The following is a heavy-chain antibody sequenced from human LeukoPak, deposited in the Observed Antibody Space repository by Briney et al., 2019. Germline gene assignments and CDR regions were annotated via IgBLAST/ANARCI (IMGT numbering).Heavy chain of an antibody. CDR2: INHSGST. J-gene: IGHJ4*02. D-gene: IGHD6-19*01. V-gene: IGHV4-34*01. CDR3: ARVEYSSGWSFNDY. Sequence: SETLSLTCAVYGGSFSGYYWSWIRQPPGKGLEWIGEINHSGSTNYNPSLKSRVTISVDTSKNQFSLKLSSVTAADTAVYYCARVEYSSGWSFNDYWGQGTLVTVSS. CDR1: GGSFSGYY.